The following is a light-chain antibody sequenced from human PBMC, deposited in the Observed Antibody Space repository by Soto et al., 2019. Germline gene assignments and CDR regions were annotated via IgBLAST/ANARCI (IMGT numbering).Light chain of an antibody. CDR3: QQYNGFSRT. CDR1: QSIDIW. CDR2: NES. J-gene: IGKJ1*01. Sequence: DIQMTQSPSSLSASFADRFTITCRASQSIDIWLASYHQKTGKEAKNLINNESSLESGGPSRFSSSGSGTEDSLTIISLQPDDFATYYCQQYNGFSRTFGQGTKVDIK. V-gene: IGKV1-5*03.